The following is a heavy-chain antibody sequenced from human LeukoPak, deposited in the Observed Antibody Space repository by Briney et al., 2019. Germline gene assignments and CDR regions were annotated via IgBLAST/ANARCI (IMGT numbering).Heavy chain of an antibody. V-gene: IGHV3-23*01. D-gene: IGHD6-6*01. J-gene: IGHJ4*02. Sequence: GGSLRLSCSASGFTFTTYAMSWVRQAPGKGLEWVSAISGSGSSTYYADSVKGRFTISRDNAKNSLYLQMNSLRAEDTAVYYCARGGAARPDYWGQGTLVTVSS. CDR3: ARGGAARPDY. CDR1: GFTFTTYA. CDR2: ISGSGSST.